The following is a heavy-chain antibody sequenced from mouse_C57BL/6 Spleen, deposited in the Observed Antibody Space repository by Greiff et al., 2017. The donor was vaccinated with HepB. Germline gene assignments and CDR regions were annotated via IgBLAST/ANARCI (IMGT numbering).Heavy chain of an antibody. J-gene: IGHJ3*01. D-gene: IGHD2-4*01. V-gene: IGHV14-3*01. CDR2: IDPANGNT. CDR1: GFNIKNTY. CDR3: ARNDDYDEAWFAY. Sequence: VTLKVSVAELVRPGASVKLSCTASGFNIKNTYMHWVKQRPEQGLEWIGRIDPANGNTKYAPKFQGKATITADTSSNTAYLQLSSLTSEDTAIYYCARNDDYDEAWFAYWGQGTLVTVSA.